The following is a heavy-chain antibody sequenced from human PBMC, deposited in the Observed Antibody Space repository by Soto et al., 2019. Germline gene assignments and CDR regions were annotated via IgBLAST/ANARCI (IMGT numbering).Heavy chain of an antibody. Sequence: SVKVFCKASGFTFTSSAVQWVRQARGQRLEWIGWIVVGSGNTNYAQKFQERVTITRDMSTSTAYMELSSLRSEDTAVYYCAAVPTTARFYGMDVWGQGTTVTVSS. CDR1: GFTFTSSA. D-gene: IGHD4-17*01. V-gene: IGHV1-58*01. CDR2: IVVGSGNT. CDR3: AAVPTTARFYGMDV. J-gene: IGHJ6*02.